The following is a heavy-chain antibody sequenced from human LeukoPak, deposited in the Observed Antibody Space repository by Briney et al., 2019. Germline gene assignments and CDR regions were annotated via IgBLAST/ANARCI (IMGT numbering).Heavy chain of an antibody. J-gene: IGHJ4*02. CDR2: ISAYNDNT. V-gene: IGHV1-18*01. D-gene: IGHD6-13*01. Sequence: ASVKVSCKASGYTFSSYGITWVRQAPGQGLEWMGWISAYNDNTKYAQKLQGRVIMTTDTSTSTAYMELRSLRSDDTAVYYCARVDQQKYYFDYWGQGTLVTVSS. CDR3: ARVDQQKYYFDY. CDR1: GYTFSSYG.